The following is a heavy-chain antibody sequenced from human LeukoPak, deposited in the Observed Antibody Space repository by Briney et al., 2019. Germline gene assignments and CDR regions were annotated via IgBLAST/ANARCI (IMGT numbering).Heavy chain of an antibody. J-gene: IGHJ4*02. CDR2: ISSSSSTI. Sequence: GGSLRLSCAASGFIFSSYSMNWVRQAPRKGLEWVSYISSSSSTIYYADSVKGRFTISRDNAKNSLYLQMNSLRAEDTAVYYCAREAVTMVRGVITGGFDYWGQGTLVTVSS. D-gene: IGHD3-10*01. CDR3: AREAVTMVRGVITGGFDY. V-gene: IGHV3-48*01. CDR1: GFIFSSYS.